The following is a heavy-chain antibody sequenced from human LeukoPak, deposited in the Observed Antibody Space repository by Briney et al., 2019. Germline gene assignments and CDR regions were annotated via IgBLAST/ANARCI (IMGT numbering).Heavy chain of an antibody. CDR3: ARGGSGWYGFWYFDL. V-gene: IGHV3-7*03. Sequence: GGSLRLSCAASGFSFSSYWMSWVRQAPGKGLEWVANIKQDGSEKYYVDSVKGRFTISRDNAKNSLYLQMNSLRAEDTAVYYCARGGSGWYGFWYFDLWGRGTLVTVSS. D-gene: IGHD6-19*01. CDR2: IKQDGSEK. CDR1: GFSFSSYW. J-gene: IGHJ2*01.